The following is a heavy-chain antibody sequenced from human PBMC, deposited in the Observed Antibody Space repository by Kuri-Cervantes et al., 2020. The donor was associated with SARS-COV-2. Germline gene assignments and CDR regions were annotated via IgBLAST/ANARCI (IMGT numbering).Heavy chain of an antibody. J-gene: IGHJ4*02. D-gene: IGHD5-18*01. Sequence: GESLKISCAASGFIFSSYWMSWVRQVPGKGLEWVANIKQRGNEKYYVDSVKGRFTISRDNAQNSLYLEMNSLRGEDTAVYYCARESRYVYGEFDFWGQGTPVTVSS. CDR2: IKQRGNEK. CDR1: GFIFSSYW. V-gene: IGHV3-7*03. CDR3: ARESRYVYGEFDF.